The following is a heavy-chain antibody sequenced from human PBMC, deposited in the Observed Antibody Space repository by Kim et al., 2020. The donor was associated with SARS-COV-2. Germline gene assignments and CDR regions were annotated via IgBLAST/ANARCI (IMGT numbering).Heavy chain of an antibody. CDR2: INGSGGNT. CDR3: AKAADGSGWYILGH. D-gene: IGHD6-19*01. CDR1: GISFRSYA. V-gene: IGHV3-23*01. Sequence: GGSLRLSCAASGISFRSYAMSWVRQAPGKGLEWVSAINGSGGNTYYADSVKGRFTISRDNSKNTLYLQMNSLRAEDTAAYYCAKAADGSGWYILGHWGQGAPVTVPS. J-gene: IGHJ4*02.